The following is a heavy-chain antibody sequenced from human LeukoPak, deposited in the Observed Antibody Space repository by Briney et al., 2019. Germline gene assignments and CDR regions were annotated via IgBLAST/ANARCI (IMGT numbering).Heavy chain of an antibody. CDR2: ISSSSDTI. J-gene: IGHJ4*02. CDR3: ARGRGYNYVH. D-gene: IGHD5-18*01. V-gene: IGHV3-48*04. Sequence: PGGSLRLSCAASGFTFRTYSMNWVRQAPGKGLEWVSYISSSSDTIFYADSVKGRFTISRDNAKNSLYLQMNSLRAEDTAVYYCARGRGYNYVHWGQGTLVTVSS. CDR1: GFTFRTYS.